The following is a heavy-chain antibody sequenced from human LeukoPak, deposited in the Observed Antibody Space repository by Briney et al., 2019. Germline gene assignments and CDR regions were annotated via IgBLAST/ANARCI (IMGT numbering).Heavy chain of an antibody. CDR2: IYYSGST. Sequence: SETLSLTCTVSGGSISSHYWSWIRQPPGKGLEWIGYIYYSGSTNYNPSLKSRVTISVDTSKNQFSLKLSSVTAADTAVYYCARTITEYSSSNNWFDPWGQGTLVTVSS. CDR1: GGSISSHY. J-gene: IGHJ5*02. D-gene: IGHD6-6*01. CDR3: ARTITEYSSSNNWFDP. V-gene: IGHV4-59*11.